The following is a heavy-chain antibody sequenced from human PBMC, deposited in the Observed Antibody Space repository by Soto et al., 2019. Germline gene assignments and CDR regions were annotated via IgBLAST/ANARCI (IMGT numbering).Heavy chain of an antibody. V-gene: IGHV4-39*01. CDR2: IYFNGNT. J-gene: IGHJ4*02. CDR1: GVSISDTSYY. CDR3: ARQGSY. Sequence: QLQLQESGPGLVKPSETLSLTCNVSGVSISDTSYYWGWIRQPPGKGLEWIGTIYFNGNTFYNPSLKSRLTISVDTSKNQFSMKLPPVTAADTAVYYCARQGSYWGQGTLVAVSS.